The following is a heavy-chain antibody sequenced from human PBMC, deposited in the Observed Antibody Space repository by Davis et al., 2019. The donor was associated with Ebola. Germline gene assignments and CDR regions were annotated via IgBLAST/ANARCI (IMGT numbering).Heavy chain of an antibody. CDR1: GYTFTSYG. D-gene: IGHD2-2*01. J-gene: IGHJ6*04. V-gene: IGHV1-2*06. Sequence: AASVKVSCKASGYTFTSYGISWVRQAPGQGLEWMGRINPNSGVTNFAQNFQGRVTMTRDTSISPAYMELSRLRSDDTAVYYCARGGPPAHIVVVPAAYRYGMDVWGKGTTVTVSS. CDR2: INPNSGVT. CDR3: ARGGPPAHIVVVPAAYRYGMDV.